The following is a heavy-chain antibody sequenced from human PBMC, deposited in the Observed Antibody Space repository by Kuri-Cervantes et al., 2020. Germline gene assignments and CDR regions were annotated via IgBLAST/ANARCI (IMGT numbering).Heavy chain of an antibody. CDR3: VRTGSSSPFDY. CDR1: GYTFTSYG. J-gene: IGHJ4*02. D-gene: IGHD1-1*01. V-gene: IGHV1-18*01. CDR2: ISAYSGST. Sequence: ASVKVSCKASGYTFTSYGITWVRQAPGQGLEWLGYISAYSGSTNYARKFQGRVTMTTDTPMTTTYMELRNLRSDDTAVYYCVRTGSSSPFDYWGQGTLVTVSS.